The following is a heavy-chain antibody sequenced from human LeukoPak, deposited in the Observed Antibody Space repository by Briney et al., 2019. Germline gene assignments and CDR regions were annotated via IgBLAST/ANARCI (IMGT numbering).Heavy chain of an antibody. CDR2: FDPEDGET. Sequence: ASVKVSCKASGGTFSNDLINWVRQATGQGLEWMGGFDPEDGETVYGQQVQGRVTMTEDTSTNTAYLELSGLRFGDTAVYYCATGRGGQLAYWGQGTLVTVSS. J-gene: IGHJ4*02. V-gene: IGHV1-24*01. D-gene: IGHD3-10*01. CDR1: GGTFSNDL. CDR3: ATGRGGQLAY.